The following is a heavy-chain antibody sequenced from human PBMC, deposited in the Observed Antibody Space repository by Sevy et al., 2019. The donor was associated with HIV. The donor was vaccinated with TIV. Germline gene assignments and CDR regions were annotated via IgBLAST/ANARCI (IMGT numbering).Heavy chain of an antibody. Sequence: GGSLRLSCAASGFTFSNAWMNWVRQAPGKGLEWVGRIRSKSDGETTDDAAPVKGRFTMSRDDSKNTLYPQMNNLKTEDTGVNYCTTVRFRYCSGGTRLTFDFWGQGTLVTVSS. CDR1: GFTFSNAW. D-gene: IGHD2-15*01. V-gene: IGHV3-15*01. CDR2: IRSKSDGETT. J-gene: IGHJ4*02. CDR3: TTVRFRYCSGGTRLTFDF.